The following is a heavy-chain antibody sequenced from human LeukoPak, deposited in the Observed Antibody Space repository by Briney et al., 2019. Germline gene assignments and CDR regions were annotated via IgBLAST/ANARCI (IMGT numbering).Heavy chain of an antibody. V-gene: IGHV4-31*03. CDR3: ARGPSSGRCGHYFDY. Sequence: SQTLSLTCTVSGGSISSGGYYWSWIRQHPGKGLEWIGYIYYSGSTYYNPSLKSRVTISVDTSKNQFSLKLSSVTAADTAVYYCARGPSSGRCGHYFDYWGQGTLVTVSS. D-gene: IGHD6-19*01. J-gene: IGHJ4*02. CDR2: IYYSGST. CDR1: GGSISSGGYY.